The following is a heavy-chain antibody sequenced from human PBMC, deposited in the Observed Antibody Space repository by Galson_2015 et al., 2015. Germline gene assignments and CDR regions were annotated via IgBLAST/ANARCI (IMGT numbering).Heavy chain of an antibody. CDR3: ARDRDDHDDSSGDYDGTEYCQD. CDR2: ISSSGSTI. Sequence: SLRLSCAASGFTFSDYYMSWIRQAPGKGLEWVSYISSSGSTIYYADSVKGRFTISRDNAKNSLYLQMNSLRAEDTAVYYCARDRDDHDDSSGDYDGTEYCQDWGQGSL. V-gene: IGHV3-11*01. J-gene: IGHJ1*01. CDR1: GFTFSDYY. D-gene: IGHD3-22*01.